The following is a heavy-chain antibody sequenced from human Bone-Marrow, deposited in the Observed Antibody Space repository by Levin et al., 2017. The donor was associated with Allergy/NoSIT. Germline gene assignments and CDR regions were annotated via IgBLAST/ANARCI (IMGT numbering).Heavy chain of an antibody. CDR3: ARARSCGGDCYHFDL. CDR2: IITTFPTP. CDR1: GGIFKNYI. V-gene: IGHV1-69*13. Sequence: SVKVSCKASGGIFKNYIINWVRQAPGQGLEWMGGIITTFPTPNYAQRFQGRVTIIADESTNTVYMELSSLRSEDTAVYYCARARSCGGDCYHFDLWGQGTLVTVSS. D-gene: IGHD2-21*02. J-gene: IGHJ4*02.